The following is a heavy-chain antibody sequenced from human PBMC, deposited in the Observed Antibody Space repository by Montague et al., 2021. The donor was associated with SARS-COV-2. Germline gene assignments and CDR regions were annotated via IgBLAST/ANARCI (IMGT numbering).Heavy chain of an antibody. CDR3: TRGIDSYKTGY. CDR1: DGSVISTYPH. D-gene: IGHD6-13*01. J-gene: IGHJ4*02. V-gene: IGHV4-61*01. Sequence: SETLSLTCTVSDGSVISTYPHWHSVRQSPGRGLEWIGGYLFHIDTADYNASLRSRVTISVDTSKNQFSLKLTSVTAADAAVYYCTRGIDSYKTGYWGQGIQVTVSS. CDR2: LFHIDTA.